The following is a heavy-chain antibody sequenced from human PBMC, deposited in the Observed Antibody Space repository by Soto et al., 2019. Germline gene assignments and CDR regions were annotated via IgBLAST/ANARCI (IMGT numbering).Heavy chain of an antibody. CDR1: GFTFSNYA. D-gene: IGHD3-9*01. CDR3: AKGRNYVILTAYHAFDY. V-gene: IGHV3-23*01. J-gene: IGHJ4*02. CDR2: ITGLGGGT. Sequence: HLLESGGGLVQPGGSLRLSCAASGFTFSNYAVSWVRQAPGKGLEWVSSITGLGGGTYYADSVQGRFIISRDNSKNSLSLQMNSLRAEGTAIYYCAKGRNYVILTAYHAFDYWGQGTLVTVSS.